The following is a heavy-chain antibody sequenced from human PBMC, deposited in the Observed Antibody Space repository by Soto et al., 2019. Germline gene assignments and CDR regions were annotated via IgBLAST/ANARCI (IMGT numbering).Heavy chain of an antibody. CDR2: IDYSGNT. CDR1: GDSITNSDYY. J-gene: IGHJ6*02. CDR3: ARDGLYYYGFDV. V-gene: IGHV4-30-4*01. Sequence: SETLSLTCTVSGDSITNSDYYWNWIRQSPGKGLEWIASIDYSGNTYYNPSLKSRVVISADTSKNLFSLKLRSVTAADTALYFCARDGLYYYGFDVWGQGTTVTVS.